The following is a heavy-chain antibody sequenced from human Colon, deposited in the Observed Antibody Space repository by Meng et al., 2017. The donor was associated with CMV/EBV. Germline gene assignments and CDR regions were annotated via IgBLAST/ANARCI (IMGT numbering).Heavy chain of an antibody. CDR1: GYTFTSYG. D-gene: IGHD3-9*01. V-gene: IGHV1-18*01. CDR3: ARGRPIIAEHYDILTGYYFDY. CDR2: ISAYNGNT. Sequence: ASVKVSCKASGYTFTSYGISWVRQAPGQGLEWMGWISAYNGNTNYAQKLQGRVTMTTDTSTSTAYMELRSLRSDDTAVYYCARGRPIIAEHYDILTGYYFDYWGQGTLVTVSS. J-gene: IGHJ4*02.